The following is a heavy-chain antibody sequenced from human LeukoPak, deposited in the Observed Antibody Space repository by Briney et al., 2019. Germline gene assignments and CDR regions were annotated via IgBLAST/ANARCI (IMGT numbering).Heavy chain of an antibody. D-gene: IGHD2/OR15-2a*01. J-gene: IGHJ3*02. Sequence: GGSLRLSCAASGFTFSSYAMHWVRQAPGKGLEWVTVISYDGSNKYYADSVKGRFTISRDNSKNTLYLQMNSLRAEDTAVYYCARPRGFNSPDDAFDIWGQGTMVTVSS. CDR1: GFTFSSYA. CDR2: ISYDGSNK. CDR3: ARPRGFNSPDDAFDI. V-gene: IGHV3-30-3*01.